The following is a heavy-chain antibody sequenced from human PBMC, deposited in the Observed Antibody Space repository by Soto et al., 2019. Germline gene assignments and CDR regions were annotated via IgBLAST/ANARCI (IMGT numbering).Heavy chain of an antibody. D-gene: IGHD6-13*01. Sequence: GGSLRLSCAASGFAFSRFPMHWVRQAPGKGLVWVSRIYPDGGDTTYADSVKGRFTISRDNSKNTLYLQMSSLRAEDTAVYYCARRQISPPTRGAASARGAMDVWGQGTTVTVSS. V-gene: IGHV3-74*01. J-gene: IGHJ6*02. CDR1: GFAFSRFP. CDR3: ARRQISPPTRGAASARGAMDV. CDR2: IYPDGGDT.